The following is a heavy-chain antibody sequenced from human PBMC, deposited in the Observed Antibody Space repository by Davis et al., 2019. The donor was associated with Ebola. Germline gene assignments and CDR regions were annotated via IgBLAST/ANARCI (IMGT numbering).Heavy chain of an antibody. CDR3: AALLGYCSGGSCYRGGFDP. D-gene: IGHD2-15*01. V-gene: IGHV1-18*01. CDR2: ISAYNGNT. Sequence: ASVKVSCKASGYTFTSYGISWVRQAPGQGLEWMGWISAYNGNTNYAQKLQGRVTMTTDTSTSTAYMELRSLRSDDTAVYYCAALLGYCSGGSCYRGGFDPWGQGTLVTVSS. CDR1: GYTFTSYG. J-gene: IGHJ5*02.